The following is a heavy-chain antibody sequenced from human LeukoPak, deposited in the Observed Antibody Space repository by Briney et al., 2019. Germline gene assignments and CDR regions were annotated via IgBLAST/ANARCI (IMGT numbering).Heavy chain of an antibody. CDR1: GGSISSGDYY. D-gene: IGHD5-18*01. Sequence: PSETLSLTCTVSGGSISSGDYYWGWIRQPPGKGLEWIGSIYYSGSTYYNPSLKSRVTISVDTSKNQFSLKLSSVTAADTAVYYCARDPIQNWFDPWGQGTLVTVSS. J-gene: IGHJ5*02. CDR3: ARDPIQNWFDP. CDR2: IYYSGST. V-gene: IGHV4-39*07.